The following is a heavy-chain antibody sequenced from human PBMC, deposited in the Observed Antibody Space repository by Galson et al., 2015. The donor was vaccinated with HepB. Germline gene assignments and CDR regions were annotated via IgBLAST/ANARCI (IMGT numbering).Heavy chain of an antibody. Sequence: SLRLSCAASGFTFSRYAMSWVRQPPGKGLEWVSSLSYGGDKTYYADSVKGRFTISRDTSKNTLYLQMNSLRAEDTALYYCAKFRGMSGYYNYAMDVWGQGTTVTVSS. V-gene: IGHV3-23*01. CDR2: LSYGGDKT. CDR3: AKFRGMSGYYNYAMDV. CDR1: GFTFSRYA. J-gene: IGHJ6*02. D-gene: IGHD3-16*01.